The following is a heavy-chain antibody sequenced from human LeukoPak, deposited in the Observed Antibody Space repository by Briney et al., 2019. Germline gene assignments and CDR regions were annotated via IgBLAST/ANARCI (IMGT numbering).Heavy chain of an antibody. D-gene: IGHD6-19*01. CDR3: ARVGEIAVYDTKIWFDP. CDR2: ISAYNGNT. Sequence: ASVKVSCKASGYTFTSYGISWVRQAPGQGLEWMGWISAYNGNTNYAQKLQGRVTMTTDTSTSTVYMELRSLRSDDTAVYYCARVGEIAVYDTKIWFDPWGQGSLVTVSS. J-gene: IGHJ5*02. V-gene: IGHV1-18*01. CDR1: GYTFTSYG.